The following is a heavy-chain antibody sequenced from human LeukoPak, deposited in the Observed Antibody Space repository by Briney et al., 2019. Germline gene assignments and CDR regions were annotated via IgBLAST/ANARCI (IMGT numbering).Heavy chain of an antibody. CDR2: IYYSGST. J-gene: IGHJ4*02. CDR1: GVSISSGSYY. D-gene: IGHD6-19*01. Sequence: PSETLSLTCSVSGVSISSGSYYWNWIRQPPGKGLEWIGYIYYSGSTNYNPSLKSRVTMSVDTSKNHFSLRLSSVTAADTAMYYCARGTLYSGWSYYFDYWGQGSQVTVSS. V-gene: IGHV4-61*03. CDR3: ARGTLYSGWSYYFDY.